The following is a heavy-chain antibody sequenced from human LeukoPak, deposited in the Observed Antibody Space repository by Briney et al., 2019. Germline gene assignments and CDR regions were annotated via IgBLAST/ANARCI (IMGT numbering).Heavy chain of an antibody. Sequence: PETLSLTCTVPGGSLSSYYWSWIRPPPGKRLEWIGYVYYSVSTKYNPSLKSRVTIPLDTSKNQFSLKLRSVTAADTAVYYCARGQQVALGWRQGTLVTVSS. V-gene: IGHV4-59*01. CDR2: VYYSVST. CDR1: GGSLSSYY. D-gene: IGHD6-6*01. CDR3: ARGQQVALG. J-gene: IGHJ4*02.